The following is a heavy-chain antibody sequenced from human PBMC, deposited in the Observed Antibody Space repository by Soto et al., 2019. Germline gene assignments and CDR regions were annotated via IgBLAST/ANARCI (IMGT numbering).Heavy chain of an antibody. Sequence: GGSLRLSCAASGFTFSSYGMHWVRQAPGKGLEWVAVISYDGSNKYYADSVKGRFTISRDNSKNTLYLQMNSLRAEDTAVYYCAKDSKGVTTRYYYYYGMDVWGQGTTVTVSS. CDR2: ISYDGSNK. CDR1: GFTFSSYG. D-gene: IGHD2-21*02. V-gene: IGHV3-30*18. CDR3: AKDSKGVTTRYYYYYGMDV. J-gene: IGHJ6*02.